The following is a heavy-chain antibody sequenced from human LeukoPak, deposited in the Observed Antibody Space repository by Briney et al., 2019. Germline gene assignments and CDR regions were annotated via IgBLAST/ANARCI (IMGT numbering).Heavy chain of an antibody. Sequence: SETLSLTCSVSRGSISSGDYYWGWIRQPPGRGLEWIASIHYSETAYYNPPLKSRVTISVDTSKNDFSLKLSSVTAADTAVYYCARDLPQPYYYDSSERAFDIWGQGTMVTVSS. CDR1: RGSISSGDYY. J-gene: IGHJ3*02. CDR2: IHYSETA. CDR3: ARDLPQPYYYDSSERAFDI. V-gene: IGHV4-39*02. D-gene: IGHD3-22*01.